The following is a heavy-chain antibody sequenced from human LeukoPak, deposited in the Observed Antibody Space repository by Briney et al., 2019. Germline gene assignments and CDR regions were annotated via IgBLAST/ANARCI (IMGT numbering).Heavy chain of an antibody. D-gene: IGHD1-1*01. CDR1: GFTFSSYW. V-gene: IGHV3-23*01. CDR3: APNWNLDY. Sequence: PGGSLRLSCAASGFTFSSYWMSWVRQAPGKGLEWVSAISASGGSTYYADSVKGRFTISRDNPKNTLYLQMDSLRAEDTAIYYCAPNWNLDYWGQGSLVTVSS. CDR2: ISASGGST. J-gene: IGHJ4*02.